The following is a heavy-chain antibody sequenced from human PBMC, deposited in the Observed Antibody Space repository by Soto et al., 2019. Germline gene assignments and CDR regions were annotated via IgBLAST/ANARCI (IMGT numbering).Heavy chain of an antibody. Sequence: SETLSLTCTVSGGSISSSSYYWGWIRQPPGKGLEWIGSIYYSGSTYYNPSLKSRVTISVDTSKNQFSLKLSSVTAADTAVYYCARALAAMTIFGVVPGSDAFDIWGQGTMVTVSS. J-gene: IGHJ3*02. D-gene: IGHD3-3*01. CDR1: GGSISSSSYY. CDR3: ARALAAMTIFGVVPGSDAFDI. V-gene: IGHV4-39*01. CDR2: IYYSGST.